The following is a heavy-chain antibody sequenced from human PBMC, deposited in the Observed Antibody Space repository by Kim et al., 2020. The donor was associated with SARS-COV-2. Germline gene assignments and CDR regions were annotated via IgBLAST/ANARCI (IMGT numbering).Heavy chain of an antibody. CDR3: ARREGWYLDL. CDR2: IYYSGST. CDR1: GGSISSRSYF. J-gene: IGHJ2*01. V-gene: IGHV4-39*01. Sequence: SETLSLTCTVSGGSISSRSYFWGWIRQPPGKGLEWIGSIYYSGSTYCNPSLKSRVTISVDTSKNQFSLKLRTVTAGDTAVYYCARREGWYLDLWGRGTLVTVSS.